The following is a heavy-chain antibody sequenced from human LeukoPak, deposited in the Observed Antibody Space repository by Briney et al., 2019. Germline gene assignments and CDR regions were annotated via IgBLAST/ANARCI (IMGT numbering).Heavy chain of an antibody. CDR3: ARGVVAAAGRTFDF. Sequence: SETLSLTCAVYGESFSGYYWSWVRQPPGKGLEWIGEINHSGSTNYNPSLKSRVTISVDTSKNQFSLKLSSVTAADTAVYYCARGVVAAAGRTFDFWGQGTLVTVSS. D-gene: IGHD6-13*01. CDR2: INHSGST. J-gene: IGHJ4*02. V-gene: IGHV4-34*01. CDR1: GESFSGYY.